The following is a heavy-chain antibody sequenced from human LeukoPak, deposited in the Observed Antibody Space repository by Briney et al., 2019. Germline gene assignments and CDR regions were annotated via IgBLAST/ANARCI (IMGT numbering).Heavy chain of an antibody. CDR3: ARGTGCSSTSCHQGWFDP. Sequence: TSETLSLTCAVYGGSFSGYYWSWIRQPPGKGLEWIGEINHSGSTNYNPSLKSRVTISVDTSKNQFSLKLSSVTAADTAVYYCARGTGCSSTSCHQGWFDPWGQGTLVTVSS. V-gene: IGHV4-34*01. CDR1: GGSFSGYY. CDR2: INHSGST. J-gene: IGHJ5*02. D-gene: IGHD2-2*01.